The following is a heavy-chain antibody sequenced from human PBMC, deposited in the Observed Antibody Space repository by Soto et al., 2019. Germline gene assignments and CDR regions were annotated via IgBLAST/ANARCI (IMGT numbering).Heavy chain of an antibody. Sequence: GGSLRLSCEAPGFTFSSYAMSWVRQAPGKGLEWVSSISGGGDSTYYADSVKGRFPISRDNSKNTLYLQMNSLRVDDTAVYFCAMGYSYAPFDPWGQGTLVTVSS. CDR3: AMGYSYAPFDP. D-gene: IGHD5-18*01. J-gene: IGHJ5*02. CDR1: GFTFSSYA. V-gene: IGHV3-23*01. CDR2: ISGGGDST.